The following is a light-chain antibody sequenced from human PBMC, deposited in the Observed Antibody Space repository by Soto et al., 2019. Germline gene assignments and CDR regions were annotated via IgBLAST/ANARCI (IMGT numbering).Light chain of an antibody. CDR3: SSYTSSSTLV. CDR1: SSDVGGYNY. CDR2: EVN. Sequence: QSALTQPASVSGSPGQSITISCTGTSSDVGGYNYVSWYQQHPGKAPKLMIYEVNNRPSGVSIRFSGSKSGNTASPTISGLQAEDEADYYCSSYTSSSTLVFGGGTQLTVL. V-gene: IGLV2-14*01. J-gene: IGLJ2*01.